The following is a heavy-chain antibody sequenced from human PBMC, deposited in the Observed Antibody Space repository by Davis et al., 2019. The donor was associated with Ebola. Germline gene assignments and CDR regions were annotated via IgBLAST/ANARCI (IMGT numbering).Heavy chain of an antibody. CDR2: IYYDGRT. J-gene: IGHJ2*01. D-gene: IGHD6-6*01. Sequence: SETLSLTCSVSGGSISSGTYYWGWVRQPPGKGLEWIGSIYYDGRTYYRSSLEGRVTILLDTSKNQFSLKLTSVTAADTAVYFCARLSGLFSSSSGALYFDLWGRGTLVSVSS. V-gene: IGHV4-39*07. CDR3: ARLSGLFSSSSGALYFDL. CDR1: GGSISSGTYY.